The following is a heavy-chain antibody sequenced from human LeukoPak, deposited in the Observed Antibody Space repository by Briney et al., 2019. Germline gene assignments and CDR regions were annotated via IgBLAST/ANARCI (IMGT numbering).Heavy chain of an antibody. CDR2: INPNSGGT. CDR1: GYTFTGYY. D-gene: IGHD1-26*01. Sequence: ASVNVSCKASGYTFTGYYVHWVRQAPGQGLEWMGWINPNSGGTNYAQKFQGRVTMTRDTSISTAYMELSRLRSDDTAVYYCARPVPLLTLYDAFDIWGQGTMVTVSS. V-gene: IGHV1-2*02. CDR3: ARPVPLLTLYDAFDI. J-gene: IGHJ3*02.